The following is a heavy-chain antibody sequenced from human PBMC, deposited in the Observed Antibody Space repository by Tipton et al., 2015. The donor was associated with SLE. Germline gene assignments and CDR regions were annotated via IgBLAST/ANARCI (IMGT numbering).Heavy chain of an antibody. D-gene: IGHD6-13*01. CDR1: GGSISSSSYY. CDR3: AREGYSSSWYFDY. Sequence: TLSLTCTVSGGSISSSSYYWGWIRQPPGKGLEWIGSIYYSGSTYYNPSLKSRVTISVDTSKNQFSLKLSSVTAADTAVYYCAREGYSSSWYFDYWGQGTLVTVSS. J-gene: IGHJ4*02. CDR2: IYYSGST. V-gene: IGHV4-39*07.